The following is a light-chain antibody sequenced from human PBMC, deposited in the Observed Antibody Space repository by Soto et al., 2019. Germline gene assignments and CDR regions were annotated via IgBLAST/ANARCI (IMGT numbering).Light chain of an antibody. Sequence: QPVLTQSPSASASLGASVKLTCTLSSGHATYTIAWHQQQPEKGPRYLMILNSDGSHTRGDGIPDRFSGSSSGTERYLTISSLQSEDEADYYCQTWCTGFVLFGGGTKLTVL. CDR2: LNSDGSH. J-gene: IGLJ2*01. V-gene: IGLV4-69*01. CDR3: QTWCTGFVL. CDR1: SGHATYT.